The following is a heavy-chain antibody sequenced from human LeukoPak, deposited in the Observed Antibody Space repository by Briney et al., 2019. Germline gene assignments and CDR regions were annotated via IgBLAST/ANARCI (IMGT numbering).Heavy chain of an antibody. J-gene: IGHJ6*02. CDR1: DYTFTNYG. CDR3: ARDQRAIVVVPAHYYYYGMDV. CDR2: INPNSGGT. V-gene: IGHV1-2*04. D-gene: IGHD2-2*01. Sequence: ASVKVSCKASDYTFTNYGISWVRQAPGQGLEWMGWINPNSGGTNYAQKFRGWVTMTRDTSISTAYMELSRLRSDDTAVYYCARDQRAIVVVPAHYYYYGMDVWGQGTTVTVSS.